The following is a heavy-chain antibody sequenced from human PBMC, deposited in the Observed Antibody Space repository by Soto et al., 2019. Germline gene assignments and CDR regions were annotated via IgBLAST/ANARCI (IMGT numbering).Heavy chain of an antibody. CDR3: AKDSSGYSYYFDY. J-gene: IGHJ4*02. CDR2: ISYDGSNK. V-gene: IGHV3-30*18. Sequence: GGSLRLSCAASGFTFSSYGMHWVRQAPGKGLEWVAVISYDGSNKYYADSVKGRFTISRDNSKNTLYLQMNSLRAEDTAVYYCAKDSSGYSYYFDYWGQGTLVTV. D-gene: IGHD3-22*01. CDR1: GFTFSSYG.